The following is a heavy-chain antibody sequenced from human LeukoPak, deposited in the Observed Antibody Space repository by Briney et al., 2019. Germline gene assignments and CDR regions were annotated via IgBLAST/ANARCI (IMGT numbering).Heavy chain of an antibody. CDR1: GFSFSDYE. V-gene: IGHV3-48*03. D-gene: IGHD4-17*01. CDR2: IDISGNTI. J-gene: IGHJ3*02. CDR3: AKPPSLSTVNDAFDI. Sequence: GGSLRLSCAASGFSFSDYEMNWVRQAPGKGLEWLSHIDISGNTIHYADSVEGRFTISRDNAKNSVYLQMNSLRAEDTAVYYCAKPPSLSTVNDAFDIWGQGTMVTVSS.